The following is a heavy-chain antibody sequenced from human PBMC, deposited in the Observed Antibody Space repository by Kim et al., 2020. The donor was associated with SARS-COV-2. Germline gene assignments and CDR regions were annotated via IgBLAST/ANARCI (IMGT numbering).Heavy chain of an antibody. J-gene: IGHJ4*02. Sequence: SIKSRVTIAVDTSKNQFSLKLSSVAAADTAVYYCARESVGPVAGTLHFDYWGQGTLVTVSS. D-gene: IGHD6-19*01. CDR3: ARESVGPVAGTLHFDY. V-gene: IGHV4-31*02.